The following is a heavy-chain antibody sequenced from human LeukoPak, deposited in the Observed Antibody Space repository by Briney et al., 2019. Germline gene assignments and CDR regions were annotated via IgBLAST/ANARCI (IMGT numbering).Heavy chain of an antibody. Sequence: GASVKVSCKASGYTFTSYYIHWVRQAPGQGLEWMGIINPSGGSTSYAQKFQGRVTMTRDMSTSTVYMELSSLRSEDTAVYYCARDKIGASSGWYVWFDPWGQGTLVTVSS. CDR3: ARDKIGASSGWYVWFDP. V-gene: IGHV1-46*01. CDR2: INPSGGST. CDR1: GYTFTSYY. J-gene: IGHJ5*02. D-gene: IGHD6-19*01.